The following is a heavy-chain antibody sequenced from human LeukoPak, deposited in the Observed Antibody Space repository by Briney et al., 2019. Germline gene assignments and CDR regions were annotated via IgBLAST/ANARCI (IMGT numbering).Heavy chain of an antibody. D-gene: IGHD6-6*01. Sequence: ASVKVSCKASGGTFSSYAISWVRQAPGQGLEWMGGIIPIFGTANYAQKFQGRVTITADESTSTAYMELSSLRSEDTAVYYCERVGSSSPPNLPYYYYGMDVWGQGTTVTVSS. CDR1: GGTFSSYA. V-gene: IGHV1-69*01. CDR3: ERVGSSSPPNLPYYYYGMDV. J-gene: IGHJ6*02. CDR2: IIPIFGTA.